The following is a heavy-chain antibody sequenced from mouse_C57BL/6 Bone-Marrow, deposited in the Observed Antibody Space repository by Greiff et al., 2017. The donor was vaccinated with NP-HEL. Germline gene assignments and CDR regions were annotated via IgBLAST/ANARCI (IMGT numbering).Heavy chain of an antibody. CDR3: AMDYYGAPIAY. CDR2: INPGGGGT. J-gene: IGHJ3*01. D-gene: IGHD1-1*01. CDR1: GYAFTNYL. V-gene: IGHV1-54*01. Sequence: QVQLKESGAELVRPGTSVKVSCKASGYAFTNYLIEWVKQRPGQGLEWIGVINPGGGGTNYNEKFKGKATLTADKSSSTAYMQLSSLTSEYSAVYFCAMDYYGAPIAYWGRGTLVTVSA.